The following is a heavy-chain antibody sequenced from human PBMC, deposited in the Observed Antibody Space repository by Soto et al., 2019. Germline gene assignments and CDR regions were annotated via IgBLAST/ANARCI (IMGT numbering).Heavy chain of an antibody. CDR2: FYDLDGT. CDR3: ATWHLQEHAYDV. Sequence: GGALRLSCAVSGLTVSGKKYVAWVRQAPGKGLEWVSGFYDLDGTYYADSLKGRFTTSGDSSRTIVYLQMNGLRPEDTAVYYCATWHLQEHAYDVWGQGTTVTVSS. D-gene: IGHD4-4*01. CDR1: GLTVSGKKY. V-gene: IGHV3-53*01. J-gene: IGHJ3*01.